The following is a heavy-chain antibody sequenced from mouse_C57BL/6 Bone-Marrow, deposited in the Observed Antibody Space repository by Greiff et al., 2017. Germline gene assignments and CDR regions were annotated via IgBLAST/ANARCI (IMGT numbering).Heavy chain of an antibody. J-gene: IGHJ1*03. CDR1: GYTFTSYW. CDR2: IDPSDSET. D-gene: IGHD2-2*01. Sequence: VQLQQPGAELVRPGSSVKLSCKASGYTFTSYWMHWVKQRPIQGLEWIGNIDPSDSETHYNQKFKDKATLTVDKSSSTAYMQLSSLTSEDSAVYCCARWGYHWYNDVWGTGTTVTVSS. CDR3: ARWGYHWYNDV. V-gene: IGHV1-52*01.